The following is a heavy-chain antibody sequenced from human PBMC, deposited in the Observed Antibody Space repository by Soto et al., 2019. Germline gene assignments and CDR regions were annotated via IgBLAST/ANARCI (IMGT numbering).Heavy chain of an antibody. V-gene: IGHV2-5*02. CDR2: IYWDDDK. J-gene: IGHJ5*02. D-gene: IGHD7-27*01. CDR1: GFSLSTSGVG. CDR3: AHRRTGEQYNWFDP. Sequence: QITLKESGPTLVKPTQTLTLTCTFSGFSLSTSGVGVGWIRQPPGKALEWLALIYWDDDKRYSPSLKSRLTITKDTSKNQVVLTMTNMDPVDTATYYCAHRRTGEQYNWFDPWGQGTLVTVSS.